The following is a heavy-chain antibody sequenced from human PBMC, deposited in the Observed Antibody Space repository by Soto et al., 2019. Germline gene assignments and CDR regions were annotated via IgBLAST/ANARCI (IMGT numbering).Heavy chain of an antibody. Sequence: QVQLVQSGAEVKKPGSSVKVSCKASGGTISRYSITWVRQAPGHGLEWIGRVIPIFGIPTYAQKFQGRVKLTADESTSTAYMELSSLRSDDTAVYYCAREDRDRETGLVPAAIDGMDVWGQGTTVTVSS. CDR1: GGTISRYS. CDR3: AREDRDRETGLVPAAIDGMDV. V-gene: IGHV1-69*08. D-gene: IGHD2-2*01. J-gene: IGHJ6*02. CDR2: VIPIFGIP.